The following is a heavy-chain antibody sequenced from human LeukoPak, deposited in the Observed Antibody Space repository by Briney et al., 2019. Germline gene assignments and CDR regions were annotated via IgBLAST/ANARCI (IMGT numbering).Heavy chain of an antibody. D-gene: IGHD3-10*01. V-gene: IGHV4-34*01. CDR2: INHSGST. CDR1: GGSFSGYY. J-gene: IGHJ4*02. CDR3: AKHYMGSFYNHGLDF. Sequence: SETLSLTCAVYGGSFSGYYWSWIRQPPGKGLEWIGEINHSGSTNYNPSLKSRVTISVDTSKNQFSLKLSSVTAADTAVYYCAKHYMGSFYNHGLDFWGQGTLVTVSS.